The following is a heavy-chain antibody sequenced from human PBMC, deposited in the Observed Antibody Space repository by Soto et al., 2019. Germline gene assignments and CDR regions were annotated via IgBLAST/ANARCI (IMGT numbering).Heavy chain of an antibody. Sequence: QVQLVQSGAEVRKPGASVKVSCKASNYTFTSYGISWVRQAPGQGLEGMGWISVNYGNTNYAQKFQYRTTMTTARSTSTANLELRSLTSDDTAVYYCARGGPKWEGGVFDFWGQGTLVTVSS. V-gene: IGHV1-18*04. CDR2: ISVNYGNT. CDR3: ARGGPKWEGGVFDF. CDR1: NYTFTSYG. D-gene: IGHD1-26*01. J-gene: IGHJ4*02.